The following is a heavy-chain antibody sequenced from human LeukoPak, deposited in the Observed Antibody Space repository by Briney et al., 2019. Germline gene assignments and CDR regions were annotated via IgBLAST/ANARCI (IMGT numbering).Heavy chain of an antibody. CDR1: GGSFSGYY. CDR3: ARVPGKYSYGSEYFDY. J-gene: IGHJ4*02. Sequence: SETLSLTCAVYGGSFSGYYWSWICQPPGKGLEWIGEINHSGSTNYNPSLKSRVTISVDTSKNQFSLKLSSVTAADTAVYYCARVPGKYSYGSEYFDYWGQGTLVTVSS. CDR2: INHSGST. D-gene: IGHD5-18*01. V-gene: IGHV4-34*01.